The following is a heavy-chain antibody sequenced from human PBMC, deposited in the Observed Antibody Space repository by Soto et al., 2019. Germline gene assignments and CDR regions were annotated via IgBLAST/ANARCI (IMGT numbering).Heavy chain of an antibody. D-gene: IGHD1-26*01. CDR2: ISANNGNT. V-gene: IGHV1-18*04. CDR3: ARLTGIVGAQRYFDY. J-gene: IGHJ4*02. CDR1: GYSFTSYD. Sequence: QVQLVQSGAEVKKPGASVKVSCKAAGYSFTSYDISWVRQAPGQGLEWMGRISANNGNTNYAQKLQGRVTMTTDTSTSTAYMELRSLRSDDTAVYYCARLTGIVGAQRYFDYWGQGTLVTVSS.